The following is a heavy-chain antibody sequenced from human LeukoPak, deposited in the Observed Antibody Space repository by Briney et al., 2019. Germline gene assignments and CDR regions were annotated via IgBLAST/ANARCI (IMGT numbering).Heavy chain of an antibody. Sequence: ASVKVSCKASGYTFTSYGISWVRQAPGQGLEWMGWINPNSGGTNYAQKFQGRVTMTRDTSISTAYMELSRLRSGDTAVYYCAVTRRYYDSSGYYNWFDPWGQGTLVTVSS. CDR2: INPNSGGT. D-gene: IGHD3-22*01. V-gene: IGHV1-2*02. CDR1: GYTFTSYG. CDR3: AVTRRYYDSSGYYNWFDP. J-gene: IGHJ5*02.